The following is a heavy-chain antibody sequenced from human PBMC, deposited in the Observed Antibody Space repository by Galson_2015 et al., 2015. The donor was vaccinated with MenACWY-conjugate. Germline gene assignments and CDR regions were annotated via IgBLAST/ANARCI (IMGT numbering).Heavy chain of an antibody. V-gene: IGHV4-59*13. D-gene: IGHD4-17*01. J-gene: IGHJ5*02. CDR3: ARRATTGWFDP. Sequence: SETLSLTCTVSGASMSNYSWTWVRQSPEKELEWIGHIYHSGATNYNPSLQSRVIISADASKGQISLNLASVSAADTAVYYCARRATTGWFDPWGQGTQVTVSS. CDR1: GASMSNYS. CDR2: IYHSGAT.